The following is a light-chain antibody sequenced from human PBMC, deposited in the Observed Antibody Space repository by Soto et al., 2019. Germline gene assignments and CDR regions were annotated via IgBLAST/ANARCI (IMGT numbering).Light chain of an antibody. CDR2: GAS. CDR1: QGIYSY. Sequence: DIQMTQSPSSLSASIGDRVTVTCRASQGIYSYVARFQQKPGKAPKSLIYGASTLQSGVPSNFSGSGSGTDFNFTITSLQPEHLATYYCQQYASFPLTFGGGTKVEIK. CDR3: QQYASFPLT. J-gene: IGKJ4*01. V-gene: IGKV1-16*02.